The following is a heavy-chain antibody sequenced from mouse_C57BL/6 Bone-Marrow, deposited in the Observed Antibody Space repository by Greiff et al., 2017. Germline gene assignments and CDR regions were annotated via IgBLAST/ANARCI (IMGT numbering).Heavy chain of an antibody. Sequence: VQRVESGPELVKPGASVKISCKASGYAFSSSWMNWVKQRPGKGLEWIGRIYPGDGDTNYNGKFKGKATLTADKSSSTAYLQLSSLTSEDSAVYFCARWYYGSSAYYFDYWGQGTTLTVSS. J-gene: IGHJ2*01. V-gene: IGHV1-82*01. D-gene: IGHD1-1*01. CDR2: IYPGDGDT. CDR3: ARWYYGSSAYYFDY. CDR1: GYAFSSSW.